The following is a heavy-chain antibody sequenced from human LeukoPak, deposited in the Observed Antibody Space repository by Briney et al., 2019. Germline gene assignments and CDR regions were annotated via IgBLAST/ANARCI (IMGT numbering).Heavy chain of an antibody. CDR1: GFTFCTYA. J-gene: IGHJ6*02. V-gene: IGHV3-23*01. D-gene: IGHD3-22*01. CDR3: AKRPDDSSGYHYDYYGMDV. Sequence: PGGSLRLSCAASGFTFCTYAMSWVRQAPGKALDWVSSITGSGGSTYYADSVKGRFTISRDNYKNPLYLQMDSLRAEDTAVYYCAKRPDDSSGYHYDYYGMDVWGQGTTVTVSS. CDR2: ITGSGGST.